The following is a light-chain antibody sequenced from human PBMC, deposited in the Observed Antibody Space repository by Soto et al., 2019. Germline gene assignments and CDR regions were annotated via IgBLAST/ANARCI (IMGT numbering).Light chain of an antibody. Sequence: QSVLTQPPSASATPGQRVTISCSGSSSNIGSNNVEWYQHLPGTAPKLLIYSNNQGPSGVPDRFSGSKSGTSASLAISGLQSEDEADYYCASWDDSVNGLVIGAGTKLTVL. CDR3: ASWDDSVNGLV. CDR1: SSNIGSNN. CDR2: SNN. V-gene: IGLV1-44*01. J-gene: IGLJ3*02.